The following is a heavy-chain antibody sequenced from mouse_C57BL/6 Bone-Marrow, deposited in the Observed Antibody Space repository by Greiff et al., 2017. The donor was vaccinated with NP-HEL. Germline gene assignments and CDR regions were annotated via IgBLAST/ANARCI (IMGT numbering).Heavy chain of an antibody. Sequence: DVQLQESGAELVRPGASVKLSCTASGFNIKDDYMHWVKQRPEQGLEWIGWIDPENGDTESASKFQGKATITADTSSNTAYLQLSSLTSEDTAVYYCTTEGDYSWYFDVWGTGTTVTVSS. J-gene: IGHJ1*03. CDR1: GFNIKDDY. D-gene: IGHD2-12*01. V-gene: IGHV14-4*01. CDR2: IDPENGDT. CDR3: TTEGDYSWYFDV.